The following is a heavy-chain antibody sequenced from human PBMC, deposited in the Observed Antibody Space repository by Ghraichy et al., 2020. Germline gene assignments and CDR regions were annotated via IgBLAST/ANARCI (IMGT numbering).Heavy chain of an antibody. CDR3: ARLPYYDFWSGPPVG. CDR1: GGSFSGYY. J-gene: IGHJ4*02. Sequence: SETLSPTCAVYGGSFSGYYWSWIRQPPGKGLEWIGEINHSGSTNYNPSLKSRVTISVDTSKNQFSLKLSSVTAADTAVYYCARLPYYDFWSGPPVGWGQGTLVTVSS. D-gene: IGHD3-3*01. V-gene: IGHV4-34*01. CDR2: INHSGST.